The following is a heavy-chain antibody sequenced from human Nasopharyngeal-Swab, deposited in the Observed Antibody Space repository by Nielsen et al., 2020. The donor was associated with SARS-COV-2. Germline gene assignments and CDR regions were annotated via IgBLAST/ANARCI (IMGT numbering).Heavy chain of an antibody. V-gene: IGHV3-21*01. CDR2: ISGRTTYI. CDR1: GFTFSTYN. D-gene: IGHD6-13*01. Sequence: GESLKISCAASGFTFSTYNMHWVRQAPGKGLEWVSSISGRTTYIYYADSMKGRFTISRDNAKNSLYLQMSSLRAEETAREEGERGWQQPLWGQGSLGTVSP. J-gene: IGHJ4*02. CDR3: ERGWQQPL.